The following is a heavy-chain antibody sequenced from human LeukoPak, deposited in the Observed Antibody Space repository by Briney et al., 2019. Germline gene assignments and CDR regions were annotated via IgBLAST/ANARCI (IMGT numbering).Heavy chain of an antibody. CDR2: INHSGST. Sequence: PSETLSLTCAVYGGSFSGYYWSWIRQPPGKGLEWIGEINHSGSTNYNPSLKSRVTISVDTSKNQFSLKLSSVAAADTAVYYCARGLRGYYYYYYYMDVWGKGTTVTVSS. D-gene: IGHD3-10*01. J-gene: IGHJ6*03. CDR1: GGSFSGYY. CDR3: ARGLRGYYYYYYYMDV. V-gene: IGHV4-34*01.